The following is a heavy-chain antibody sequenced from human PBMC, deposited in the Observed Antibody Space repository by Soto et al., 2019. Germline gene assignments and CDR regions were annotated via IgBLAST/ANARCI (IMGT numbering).Heavy chain of an antibody. D-gene: IGHD6-6*01. V-gene: IGHV3-53*01. CDR3: AREYSSSSVAYYYYGMDV. J-gene: IGHJ6*02. CDR2: IYSGGST. Sequence: EVQLVESGGGLIQPGGSRSLSCAASGFPVSSNYRSWVRQAPGKGLEGASVIYSGGSTYYADSVKGRFTISRDNSKNTLYLQMNSLRAEDTAVYYCAREYSSSSVAYYYYGMDVWGQGTTVTVSS. CDR1: GFPVSSNY.